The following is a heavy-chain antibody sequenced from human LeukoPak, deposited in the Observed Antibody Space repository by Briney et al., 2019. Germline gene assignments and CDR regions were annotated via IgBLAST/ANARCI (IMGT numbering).Heavy chain of an antibody. J-gene: IGHJ4*02. D-gene: IGHD4-4*01. Sequence: GGSLRLSCAASGFTLSSYWMHWVRQTPGKGPVWVSRINSDGSSTSYADSVKGRFTISRDNAKNTLYLQMNSLRAEDTAVYYCARGNSHSFDYWGKGALVTVS. CDR2: INSDGSST. V-gene: IGHV3-74*01. CDR1: GFTLSSYW. CDR3: ARGNSHSFDY.